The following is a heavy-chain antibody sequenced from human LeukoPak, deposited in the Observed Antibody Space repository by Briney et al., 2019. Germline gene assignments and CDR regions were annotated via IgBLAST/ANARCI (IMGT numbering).Heavy chain of an antibody. CDR2: ISGSGGST. CDR3: ARRDSSGYYSADDY. V-gene: IGHV3-23*01. Sequence: GGSLRLSRAASGFTFSSYAMSWVRQAPGKGLEWVSAISGSGGSTYYADSVKGRFTISRDNSKNTLYLQMNSLRAEDTAVYYCARRDSSGYYSADDYWGQGTLVTVSS. J-gene: IGHJ4*02. CDR1: GFTFSSYA. D-gene: IGHD3-22*01.